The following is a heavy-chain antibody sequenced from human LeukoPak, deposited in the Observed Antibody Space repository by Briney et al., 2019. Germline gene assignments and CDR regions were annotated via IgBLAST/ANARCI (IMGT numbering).Heavy chain of an antibody. CDR3: AKDSTLTYDSSGYQDY. CDR1: GFTFNSYA. Sequence: GSLRLSCAASGFTFNSYAMSWVRQAPGKGLEWVSAISGSGGSTYYADSVKGRFTISRDNSKNTLYLQMNRLRAEDTAVYYCAKDSTLTYDSSGYQDYWGQGTLVTVSS. V-gene: IGHV3-23*01. J-gene: IGHJ4*02. D-gene: IGHD3-22*01. CDR2: ISGSGGST.